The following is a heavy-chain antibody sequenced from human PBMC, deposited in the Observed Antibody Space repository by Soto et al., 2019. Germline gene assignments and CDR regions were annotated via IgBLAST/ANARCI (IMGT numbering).Heavy chain of an antibody. CDR1: GFTFSSYW. J-gene: IGHJ4*02. CDR2: IKQEGSEK. Sequence: EVQLVESGGGLVQPGGSLRLSCAASGFTFSSYWMSWVRQAPGKGLEWVANIKQEGSEKYYVDSVKGRFTISRDNAKNALYLQMNSLSAEDTAVYYCARVVTGAFDYWGQGTLVTVSS. CDR3: ARVVTGAFDY. V-gene: IGHV3-7*01. D-gene: IGHD2-21*02.